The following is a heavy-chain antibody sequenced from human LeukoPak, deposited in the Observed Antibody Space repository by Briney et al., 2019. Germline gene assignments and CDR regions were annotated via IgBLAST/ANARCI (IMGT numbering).Heavy chain of an antibody. J-gene: IGHJ4*02. D-gene: IGHD3-16*01. V-gene: IGHV3-7*01. Sequence: GGSLRLSCAASGFIFSSYSMSWVRQAPGKGLEWVANIKQDGSEKYYADSVKGRFTIFRDNAKNSLYVQVNSLRAEDTAVYYCARGGSRLLTSYIFDYWGQGTLVTVSS. CDR1: GFIFSSYS. CDR2: IKQDGSEK. CDR3: ARGGSRLLTSYIFDY.